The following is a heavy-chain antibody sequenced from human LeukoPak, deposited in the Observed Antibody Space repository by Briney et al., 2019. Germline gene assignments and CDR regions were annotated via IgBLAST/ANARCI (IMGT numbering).Heavy chain of an antibody. CDR1: GGTLSRYA. J-gene: IGHJ3*02. D-gene: IGHD4-17*01. CDR3: ARGDYGDYGAFDI. CDR2: IIPIFGTA. Sequence: GASAKVSCKASGGTLSRYAISGVRHAPGQGLEWMGRIIPIFGTANYAQKFQGRVTITTDESTSTAYMELSSLRSGDTAVYDCARGDYGDYGAFDIWGQGTMVTVSS. V-gene: IGHV1-69*05.